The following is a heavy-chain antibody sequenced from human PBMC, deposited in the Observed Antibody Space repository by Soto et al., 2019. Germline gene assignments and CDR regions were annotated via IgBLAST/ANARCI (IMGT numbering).Heavy chain of an antibody. D-gene: IGHD3-22*01. CDR3: ARGPYDSSGYYLDY. V-gene: IGHV4-30-4*01. J-gene: IGHJ4*02. CDR1: GGSISSGDYY. Sequence: SETLSLTCTVSGGSISSGDYYWSWIRQPPGKGLEWIGYTYYSGSTYYNPSLKSRVTISVDTSKNQFSLKLSSVTAADTAVYYCARGPYDSSGYYLDYWGQGTLVTVSS. CDR2: TYYSGST.